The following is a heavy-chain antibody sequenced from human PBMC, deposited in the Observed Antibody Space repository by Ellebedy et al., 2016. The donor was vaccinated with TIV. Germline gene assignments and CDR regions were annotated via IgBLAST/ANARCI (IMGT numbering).Heavy chain of an antibody. CDR3: ARDPAQPKGRFDT. Sequence: MPSETLSLTCTASGGSISNSDNYWICIRQPPGKGLEWIGSIYYSGSAYYNPSLKSRITVSVDTSKNQFSLNLSSVNAAETAVYYCARDPAQPKGRFDTWGQGTLVTVSS. CDR1: GGSISNSDNY. D-gene: IGHD1-14*01. CDR2: IYYSGSA. J-gene: IGHJ5*02. V-gene: IGHV4-39*07.